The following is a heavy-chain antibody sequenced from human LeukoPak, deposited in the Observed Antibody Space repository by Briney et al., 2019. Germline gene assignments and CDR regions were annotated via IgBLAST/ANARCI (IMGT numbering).Heavy chain of an antibody. D-gene: IGHD3-22*01. CDR3: VREWNFYDSSGYNYFDF. J-gene: IGHJ4*02. V-gene: IGHV3-7*01. CDR1: GFTFSTFW. Sequence: PGGSLRLSCAASGFTFSTFWMSWVRQAPGKGLEWVANTKQDGSQKYYVDSVKGRFTISRDNAKNSLYLQMNSLRAEDTAVYYCVREWNFYDSSGYNYFDFWGQGTLVTVSS. CDR2: TKQDGSQK.